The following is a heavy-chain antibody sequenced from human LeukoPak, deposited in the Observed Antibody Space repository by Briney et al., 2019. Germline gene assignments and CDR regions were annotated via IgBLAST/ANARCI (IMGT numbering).Heavy chain of an antibody. CDR3: AKDRPNFHENSGHYYRRDGDS. Sequence: QPGGSLTLSCQASGFTFYMYAMSWVRQAPGKGLEWVASMCGAAGCTFYPDSVKGRFTISRDNSKNALYLRMNSLTAEDTAIYYCAKDRPNFHENSGHYYRRDGDSWGQGTLVTVSS. CDR1: GFTFYMYA. J-gene: IGHJ5*01. V-gene: IGHV3-23*01. CDR2: MCGAAGCT. D-gene: IGHD3-22*01.